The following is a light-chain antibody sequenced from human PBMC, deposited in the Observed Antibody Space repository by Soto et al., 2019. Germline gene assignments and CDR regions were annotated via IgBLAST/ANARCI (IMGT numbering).Light chain of an antibody. CDR2: GAS. J-gene: IGKJ2*01. Sequence: EIWLTQSPGTLSLSPGERATLSCRASQSVSSRYLAWYQQKPGQAPRLLIYGASSRDTGIQDRFSGSGSGTYCTLTISRLEPEDFAVYYCQKYGSSWYTCGQGTKLQL. V-gene: IGKV3-20*01. CDR1: QSVSSRY. CDR3: QKYGSSWYT.